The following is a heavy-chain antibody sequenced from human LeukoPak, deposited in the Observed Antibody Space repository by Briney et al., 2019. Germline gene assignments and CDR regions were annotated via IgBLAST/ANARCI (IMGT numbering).Heavy chain of an antibody. D-gene: IGHD3-10*01. CDR3: ARVRLWFGEFPYYFDY. J-gene: IGHJ4*02. CDR2: IKQDGSEK. V-gene: IGHV3-7*01. CDR1: GFTFSSYW. Sequence: PGGSLRLSCAASGFTFSSYWMSWVRQAPGKGLEWVANIKQDGSEKYYVDSVKGRFTISRYNAKNSLYLQMNSLRAEDTAVYYCARVRLWFGEFPYYFDYWGQGTLVTVSS.